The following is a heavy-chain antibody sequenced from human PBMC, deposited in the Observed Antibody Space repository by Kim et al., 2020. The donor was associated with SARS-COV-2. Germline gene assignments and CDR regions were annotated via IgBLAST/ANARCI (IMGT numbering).Heavy chain of an antibody. Sequence: GGSLRLSCAASGFTFSSYSMNWVRQAPGKGLEWVSSISSSSSYIYYADSVKGRFTISRDNAKNSLYLQMNSLRAEDTAVYYCARDPTMVRGGHYYYGMDVWGQGTTVTVSS. CDR1: GFTFSSYS. D-gene: IGHD3-10*01. CDR3: ARDPTMVRGGHYYYGMDV. V-gene: IGHV3-21*01. CDR2: ISSSSSYI. J-gene: IGHJ6*02.